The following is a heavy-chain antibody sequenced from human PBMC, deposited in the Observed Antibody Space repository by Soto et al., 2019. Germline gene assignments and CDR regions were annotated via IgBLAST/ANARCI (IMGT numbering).Heavy chain of an antibody. CDR3: TGNYYDSSGPSGY. Sequence: PGGSLRLSCAASRFTFSGSAMHWVRQASGKGLEWVGRIRSKANSYATAYAASVKGRFTISRDDSKNTAYLQMNSLKTEDTAVYYCTGNYYDSSGPSGYWGQGTLVTVSS. J-gene: IGHJ4*02. V-gene: IGHV3-73*01. CDR1: RFTFSGSA. D-gene: IGHD3-22*01. CDR2: IRSKANSYAT.